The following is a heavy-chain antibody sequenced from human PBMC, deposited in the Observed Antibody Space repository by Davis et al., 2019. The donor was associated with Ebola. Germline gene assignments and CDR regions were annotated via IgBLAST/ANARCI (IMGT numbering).Heavy chain of an antibody. CDR2: ISSSGSTI. D-gene: IGHD2-2*02. CDR3: AREKHCSSTSCYKAASGWWDY. V-gene: IGHV3-11*04. J-gene: IGHJ4*02. Sequence: GGSLRLSCAASGFTFSDYYMSWIRQAPGKGLEWVSYISSSGSTINYADSVRGRFTISRDNAKNSLYLQMNSLRDEDTAVYYCAREKHCSSTSCYKAASGWWDYWGQGTLVTVSS. CDR1: GFTFSDYY.